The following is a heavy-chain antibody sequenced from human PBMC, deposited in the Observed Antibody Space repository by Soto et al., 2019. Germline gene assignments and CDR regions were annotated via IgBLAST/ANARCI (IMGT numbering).Heavy chain of an antibody. Sequence: SETLSLTCAVSGGSSSSSNWWSWVRQPPGKGLEWIGEIYHSGSTNYNPSLKSRVTISVDTSKNQFSLKLSSVTAADTAVYYCARRLVRGVIDYWGHGTLVTVSS. J-gene: IGHJ4*01. CDR1: GGSSSSSNW. CDR2: IYHSGST. CDR3: ARRLVRGVIDY. V-gene: IGHV4-4*02. D-gene: IGHD3-10*01.